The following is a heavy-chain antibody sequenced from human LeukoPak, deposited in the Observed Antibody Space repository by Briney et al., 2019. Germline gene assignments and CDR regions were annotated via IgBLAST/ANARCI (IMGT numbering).Heavy chain of an antibody. CDR2: VYYGRSP. Sequence: SSETLSLTCTVSGDSISRSTYYWAWIRQPPGKGLEWIGSVYYGRSPYFNPSLESRATISVDTSKNHFSLKMSSVTAADTAVYYCARSSGTGTFSYWGQGTLVTVSS. D-gene: IGHD6-25*01. CDR3: ARSSGTGTFSY. V-gene: IGHV4-39*02. J-gene: IGHJ4*02. CDR1: GDSISRSTYY.